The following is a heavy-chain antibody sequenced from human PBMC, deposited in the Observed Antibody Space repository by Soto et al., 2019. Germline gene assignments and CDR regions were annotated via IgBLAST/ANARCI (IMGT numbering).Heavy chain of an antibody. V-gene: IGHV2-5*02. D-gene: IGHD6-13*01. CDR1: GFSLTTSGVG. CDR2: IYWDDDK. CDR3: AHTAAGLSDDALDF. Sequence: QITLEESGPTLVKPTQTLTLTCIFSGFSLTTSGVGVAWIRQPPGKALEWLALIYWDDDKRYSPSLKSRLTVTADTTNNPVVLTMTNIDPVDTATYYCAHTAAGLSDDALDFWGQGTMVTVSS. J-gene: IGHJ3*01.